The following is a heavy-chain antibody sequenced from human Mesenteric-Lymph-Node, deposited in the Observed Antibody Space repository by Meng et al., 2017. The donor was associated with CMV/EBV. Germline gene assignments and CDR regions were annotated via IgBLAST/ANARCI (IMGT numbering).Heavy chain of an antibody. Sequence: GESLKISCAASGITFSTYWMSWVRQAPGKGLEWVSYISSSSSTIYYADSVKGRFTISRDNAKNSLYLQMNSLRAEDTAVYYCAVEGYRDYYYYGMDVWGQGTTVTVSS. D-gene: IGHD5-24*01. CDR2: ISSSSSTI. J-gene: IGHJ6*02. CDR3: AVEGYRDYYYYGMDV. V-gene: IGHV3-48*04. CDR1: GITFSTYW.